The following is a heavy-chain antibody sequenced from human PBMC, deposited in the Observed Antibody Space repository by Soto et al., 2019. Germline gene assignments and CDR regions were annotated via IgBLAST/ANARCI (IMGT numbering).Heavy chain of an antibody. J-gene: IGHJ4*02. D-gene: IGHD7-27*01. CDR1: GGSITSNSYY. CDR3: ATMALAGGEDFFAF. V-gene: IGHV4-39*01. CDR2: IFYSGTT. Sequence: QLQLQESGPGLVKPSETLSLTCTVSGGSITSNSYYWGWIRQSPGKGLEWIGSIFYSGTTYNNPFLKSRATSSVDTSRNTFSLKMPSLTASETAVYFCATMALAGGEDFFAFWGRGTRVTVSS.